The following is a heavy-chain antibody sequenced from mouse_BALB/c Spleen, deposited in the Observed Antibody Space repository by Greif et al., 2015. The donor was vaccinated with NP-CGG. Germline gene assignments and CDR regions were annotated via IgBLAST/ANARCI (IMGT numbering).Heavy chain of an antibody. J-gene: IGHJ2*01. CDR2: INPYNDGT. V-gene: IGHV1-14*01. CDR1: GYTFTSYV. D-gene: IGHD2-14*01. Sequence: EVQLQQSGPELVKPGASVKMSCKASGYTFTSYVMHWVKQKPGQGLEWIGYINPYNDGTKYNEKFKGKATLTSDKSSSTACMELSSLTSEDSAVYYCARGGAYYRYEIDYWGQGTTLTVSS. CDR3: ARGGAYYRYEIDY.